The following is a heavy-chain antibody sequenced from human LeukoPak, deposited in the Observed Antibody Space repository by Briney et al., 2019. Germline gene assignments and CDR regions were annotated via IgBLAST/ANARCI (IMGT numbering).Heavy chain of an antibody. CDR2: IYTSGST. D-gene: IGHD2-15*01. Sequence: SETLSLTCTVSGGPISSYYWSWIRQPAGKGLEWIGRIYTSGSTNYNPSLKSRVTMSVDTSKNQFSLKLSSVTAADTAVYYCARDQVAPSWFDPWGQGTLVTVSS. J-gene: IGHJ5*02. CDR1: GGPISSYY. CDR3: ARDQVAPSWFDP. V-gene: IGHV4-4*07.